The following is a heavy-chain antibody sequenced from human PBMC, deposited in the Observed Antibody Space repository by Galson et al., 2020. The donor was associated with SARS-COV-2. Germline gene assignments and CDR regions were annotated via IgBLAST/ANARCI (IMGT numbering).Heavy chain of an antibody. CDR2: IYYSGST. V-gene: IGHV4-39*01. J-gene: IGHJ4*01. D-gene: IGHD3-22*01. Sequence: SETLSLTCPVSGGSISSSSYYWGWIRQPPGKGLEWIGSIYYSGSTYYNPSLKSRVTISVDTSKNQFSLKLSSVTAADTAVYYCARTIQYYYDSSGYYRVFYFDYWGHGTLVTVSS. CDR3: ARTIQYYYDSSGYYRVFYFDY. CDR1: GGSISSSSYY.